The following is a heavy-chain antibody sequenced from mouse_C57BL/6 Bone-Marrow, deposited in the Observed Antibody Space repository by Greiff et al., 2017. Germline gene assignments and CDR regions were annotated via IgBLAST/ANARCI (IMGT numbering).Heavy chain of an antibody. J-gene: IGHJ4*01. Sequence: VQLQQSGAELVRPGASVKLSCTASGFNIKDDYMHWVKQRPEQGLEWIGWIDPENGDTEYASKFQGKATITADTSSNTAYLQLSSLTSEDTAVYYCTTSSYGNAYYYAMDNRGHEASVTVSS. CDR2: IDPENGDT. D-gene: IGHD2-1*01. CDR1: GFNIKDDY. CDR3: TTSSYGNAYYYAMDN. V-gene: IGHV14-4*01.